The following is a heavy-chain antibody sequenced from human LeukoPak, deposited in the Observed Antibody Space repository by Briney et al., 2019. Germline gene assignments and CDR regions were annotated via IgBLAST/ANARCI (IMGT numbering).Heavy chain of an antibody. D-gene: IGHD6-19*01. CDR1: GGSIRSGGYY. V-gene: IGHV4-31*03. CDR2: IYHSGST. J-gene: IGHJ3*02. CDR3: ARDLSRGMAVAGLDAFDI. Sequence: SQTLSLTCTVSGGSIRSGGYYWPWIRQHPGKGLEWIGYIYHSGSTYYNPALKSRVTISVDTSKNQFSLKLSSVTAADTAVYYCARDLSRGMAVAGLDAFDIWGQGTMVTVSS.